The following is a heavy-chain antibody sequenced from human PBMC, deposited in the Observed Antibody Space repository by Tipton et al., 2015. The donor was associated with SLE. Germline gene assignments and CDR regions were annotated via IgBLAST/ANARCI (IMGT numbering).Heavy chain of an antibody. V-gene: IGHV4-61*09. CDR3: ARLFVGSKLGYFDY. D-gene: IGHD3-10*02. CDR2: IYTSGST. Sequence: TLSLTCTVSGGSISSGSYYWSWIRQPAGKGLEWIGYIYTSGSTNYNPSLKSRVTISVDTSKNQFSLKLSSVTAADTAVYYCARLFVGSKLGYFDYWGQGTLVTVSS. J-gene: IGHJ4*02. CDR1: GGSISSGSYY.